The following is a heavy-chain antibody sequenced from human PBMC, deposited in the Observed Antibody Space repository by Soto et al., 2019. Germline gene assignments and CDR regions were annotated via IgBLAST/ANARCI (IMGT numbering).Heavy chain of an antibody. J-gene: IGHJ6*03. CDR3: ARESGGATATLDYYYFYMDV. D-gene: IGHD5-12*01. V-gene: IGHV1-2*04. Sequence: QVQLVQSGAEVRKPGASVTVSCRSSGDSFNDYYIHWVRQAPGQGFEWMGWINPNGGVTKYAQKFQGWVSMTRGTSIRTVYMQMSRIRSDDTAVYYCARESGGATATLDYYYFYMDVWGTGTTVTVSS. CDR2: INPNGGVT. CDR1: GDSFNDYY.